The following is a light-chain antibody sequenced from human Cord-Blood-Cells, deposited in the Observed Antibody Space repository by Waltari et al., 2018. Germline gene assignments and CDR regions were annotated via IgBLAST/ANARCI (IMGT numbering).Light chain of an antibody. CDR1: SGINVGTYR. CDR2: YKSDSDK. CDR3: MIWHSSAWV. Sequence: QAVLTQPSSLSASPGASASLTCTLRSGINVGTYRIYWYQQKPGSPPQYLLRYKSDSDKQQGXGVPSRFSXXXXXXXXXXXXLISGLQSEDEADYYCMIWHSSAWVFGGGTKLTVL. J-gene: IGLJ3*02. V-gene: IGLV5-45*02.